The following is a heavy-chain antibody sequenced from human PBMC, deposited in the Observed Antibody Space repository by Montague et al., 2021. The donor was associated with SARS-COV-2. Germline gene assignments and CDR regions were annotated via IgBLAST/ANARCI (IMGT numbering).Heavy chain of an antibody. CDR1: GFTLSNNA. J-gene: IGHJ4*02. CDR3: VKTGYSGYDHRGHFSY. V-gene: IGHV3-23*01. CDR2: ISGSGTST. D-gene: IGHD5-12*01. Sequence: SLRLSCAASGFTLSNNAMNWVRQAPGKGLEWVASISGSGTSTFYADSVRGRFTVSRDISKNTVDLQMNSLKGGDTANYSCVKTGYSGYDHRGHFSYWGQGSLVTVSS.